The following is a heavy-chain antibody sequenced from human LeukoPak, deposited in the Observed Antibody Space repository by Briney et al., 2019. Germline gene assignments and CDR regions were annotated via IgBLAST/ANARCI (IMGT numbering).Heavy chain of an antibody. CDR1: GYTFTSYG. CDR3: ARMGGARGTYYEVYFDY. V-gene: IGHV1-18*01. J-gene: IGHJ4*02. Sequence: ASVKVSCKASGYTFTSYGISWVRQAPGQGLEWMGWISAYNGNTNYAQKLQGRVTMTTDTSTSTVYMELRSLRSDDTAVYYCARMGGARGTYYEVYFDYWGQGTLVTVSS. D-gene: IGHD1-26*01. CDR2: ISAYNGNT.